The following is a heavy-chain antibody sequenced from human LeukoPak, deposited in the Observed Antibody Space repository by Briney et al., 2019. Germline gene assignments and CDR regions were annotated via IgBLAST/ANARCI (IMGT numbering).Heavy chain of an antibody. CDR1: GYTFSDNY. CDR2: INPHSGGT. CDR3: AREFMRVTAFDI. D-gene: IGHD2-21*02. J-gene: IGHJ3*02. Sequence: ASVTVSCKASGYTFSDNYIHWVRQAPGQGLEWMGWINPHSGGTNYGENFQGRVTLTRDTSISTAYMDPSSLISDDTAVYYCAREFMRVTAFDIWGQGTMVTVSS. V-gene: IGHV1-2*02.